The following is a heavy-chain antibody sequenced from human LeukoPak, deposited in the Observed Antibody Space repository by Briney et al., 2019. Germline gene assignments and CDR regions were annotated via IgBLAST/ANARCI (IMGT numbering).Heavy chain of an antibody. J-gene: IGHJ4*02. CDR1: GGSISSSSYY. Sequence: PSETLSLTCTVSGGSISSSSYYWGWIRQPPGRGLGWIGSIYYRGSTYYNPSLKSRVTISVDTSKNQFSLKLSSVTAADTAVYYCARHATRFLEWLLFDNWGQGTLVTVSS. CDR2: IYYRGST. CDR3: ARHATRFLEWLLFDN. D-gene: IGHD3-3*01. V-gene: IGHV4-39*01.